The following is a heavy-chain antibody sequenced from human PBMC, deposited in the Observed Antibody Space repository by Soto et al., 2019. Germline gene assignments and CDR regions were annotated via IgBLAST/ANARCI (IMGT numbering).Heavy chain of an antibody. J-gene: IGHJ4*02. CDR3: AKGPWIQLWQNYFDY. Sequence: EVQLLGSGGGLVQPGGSLRLSCAASGFTFSSYAMSWVRQAPGRGLEWVSAISGSGGSTYYADSVKGRFTISRYNSKNTLYLPMNSLRAEDTAAYYCAKGPWIQLWQNYFDYWGQGTLVTVSS. V-gene: IGHV3-23*01. D-gene: IGHD5-18*01. CDR1: GFTFSSYA. CDR2: ISGSGGST.